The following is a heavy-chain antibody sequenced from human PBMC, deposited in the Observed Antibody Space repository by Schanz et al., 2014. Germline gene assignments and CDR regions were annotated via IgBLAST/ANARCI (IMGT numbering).Heavy chain of an antibody. CDR2: MSYDGSIK. J-gene: IGHJ4*02. CDR3: ARGTDWSLHY. D-gene: IGHD1-1*01. V-gene: IGHV3-33*01. Sequence: QVQLAESGGGVAQPGRSLRLSCAASGFIFSSYGLHWVRQAPGKGLEWVAAMSYDGSIKYYGDSVKGRFTVSRDSGQNSLYLQMNSLRAGDTSVYYCARGTDWSLHYWGQGALVTVSS. CDR1: GFIFSSYG.